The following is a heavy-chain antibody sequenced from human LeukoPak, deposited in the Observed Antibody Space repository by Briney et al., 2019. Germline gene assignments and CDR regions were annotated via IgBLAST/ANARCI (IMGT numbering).Heavy chain of an antibody. J-gene: IGHJ6*02. CDR3: ARMSGSGYHKINDYYGMDV. CDR2: IYYTGST. V-gene: IGHV4-61*01. Sequence: ASETLSLTCTASGGSVSSGSYYWSWIRQPPGKGPEWIGYIYYTGSTNYNPSLKSRVSISVDTSKNQFSLKLSSVTAADTAVYYCARMSGSGYHKINDYYGMDVWGQGTTVTVSS. CDR1: GGSVSSGSYY. D-gene: IGHD3-3*01.